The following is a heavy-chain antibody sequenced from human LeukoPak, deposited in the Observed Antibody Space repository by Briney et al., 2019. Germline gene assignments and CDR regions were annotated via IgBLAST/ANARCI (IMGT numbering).Heavy chain of an antibody. CDR3: TRGLERRWGYYYYYMDV. CDR1: GFTFGDYA. J-gene: IGHJ6*03. D-gene: IGHD1-1*01. CDR2: IRSKAYGGTT. V-gene: IGHV3-49*04. Sequence: PGGSLRLSCTAPGFTFGDYAMSWVRQAPGKGLEWVGFIRSKAYGGTTEYAASVKGRFTISRDDSKSIAYLQMNSLKTEDTAVYYCTRGLERRWGYYYYYMDVWGKGTTVTISS.